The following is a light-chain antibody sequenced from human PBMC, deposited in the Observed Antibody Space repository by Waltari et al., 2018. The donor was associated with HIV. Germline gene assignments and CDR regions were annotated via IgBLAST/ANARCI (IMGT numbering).Light chain of an antibody. CDR2: DAS. CDR3: QQRSNWAPT. Sequence: EIVLTQFPATLSLSSGERATLSCRASQSVSSYLAWYQQKPGQAPRLLSYDASNRAAGIPARFSGSGSGTDFTLTISSLETEDFAVYYCQQRSNWAPTFGQGTRLDIK. J-gene: IGKJ5*01. CDR1: QSVSSY. V-gene: IGKV3-11*01.